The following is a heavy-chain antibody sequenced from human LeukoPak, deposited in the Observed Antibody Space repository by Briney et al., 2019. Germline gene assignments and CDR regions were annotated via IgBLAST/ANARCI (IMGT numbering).Heavy chain of an antibody. Sequence: ASVKVSCKASGYTFTSYDINWVRQATGQGLEWMGWMSPNSGNTGYAQKFQGRVTMTRDTSISTAYMELSRLTSDDTAVYYCAKGRGGEAGNVPTLGYWGQGSLVTVSS. V-gene: IGHV1-8*02. J-gene: IGHJ4*02. D-gene: IGHD1-1*01. CDR3: AKGRGGEAGNVPTLGY. CDR1: GYTFTSYD. CDR2: MSPNSGNT.